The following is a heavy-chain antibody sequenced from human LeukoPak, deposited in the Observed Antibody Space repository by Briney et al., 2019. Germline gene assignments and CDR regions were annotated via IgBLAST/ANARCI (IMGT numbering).Heavy chain of an antibody. CDR2: ISSSNSYT. J-gene: IGHJ6*02. Sequence: GGSLRLSCAASGFTFSDYYMSWIRQAPGMGLEWVSYISSSNSYTNYADSVKGRFTISRDNAKNSLYLQMDSLRDDDTARYFCTRDLAEVPGPRMDVWGQGTTVTVSS. CDR1: GFTFSDYY. D-gene: IGHD3-3*02. V-gene: IGHV3-11*05. CDR3: TRDLAEVPGPRMDV.